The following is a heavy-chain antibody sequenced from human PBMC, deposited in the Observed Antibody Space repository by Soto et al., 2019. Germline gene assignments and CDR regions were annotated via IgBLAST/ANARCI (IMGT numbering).Heavy chain of an antibody. J-gene: IGHJ5*02. CDR2: IYYSGST. D-gene: IGHD3-10*01. V-gene: IGHV4-30-4*01. CDR1: GGSISSGDYY. Sequence: PSETLSLTCTVSGGSISSGDYYWSWIRQPPGKGLEWIGYIYYSGSTYYNPSLKSRVTISVDTSKNQFSLKLSSVTAADTAVYYCALDTYYYGSGSPGPWGQGTLVTVSS. CDR3: ALDTYYYGSGSPGP.